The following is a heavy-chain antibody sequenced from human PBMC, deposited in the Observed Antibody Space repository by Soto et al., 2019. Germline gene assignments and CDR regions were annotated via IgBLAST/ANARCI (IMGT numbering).Heavy chain of an antibody. Sequence: QVPLVQSGAEVKKPGASVKVSCKASGYTFTGYYMHWVRQAPGQGLEWMGWINPNSGGTNYAQKFQGWVTMTRDASISTAYMELSRLRSEDTAVYYCAIDTLGYCSGGSCYSSDGGWFDPWGQGTLVTVSS. CDR2: INPNSGGT. D-gene: IGHD2-15*01. V-gene: IGHV1-2*04. CDR3: AIDTLGYCSGGSCYSSDGGWFDP. CDR1: GYTFTGYY. J-gene: IGHJ5*02.